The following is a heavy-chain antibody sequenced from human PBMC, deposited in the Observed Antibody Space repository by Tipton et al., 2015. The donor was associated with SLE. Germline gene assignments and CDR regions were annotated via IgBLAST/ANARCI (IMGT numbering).Heavy chain of an antibody. CDR3: ARDEAFDI. CDR1: GGSISSHY. Sequence: TLSLTCTVSGGSISSHYWSRIRQPPGKGLEWIGYIYYSGSTNYNPSLKSRVTISVDTSKNQFSLKLSSVTAADTAVYYCARDEAFDIWGQGTMVTVSS. J-gene: IGHJ3*02. CDR2: IYYSGST. V-gene: IGHV4-59*11.